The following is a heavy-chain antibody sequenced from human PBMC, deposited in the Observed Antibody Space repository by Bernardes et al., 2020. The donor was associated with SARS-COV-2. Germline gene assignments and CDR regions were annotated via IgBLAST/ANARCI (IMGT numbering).Heavy chain of an antibody. CDR1: GFTFSSYW. Sequence: GGSLRLSCAASGFTFSSYWMHWVRQAPGKGLVWVSRINSDGSSTSYADSVKGRFTISRDNAKNTLYLQMNSLRAEDTAVYYCARVTAPYSSGYYFVYWGQGTLVTVSS. V-gene: IGHV3-74*01. J-gene: IGHJ4*02. D-gene: IGHD3-22*01. CDR3: ARVTAPYSSGYYFVY. CDR2: INSDGSST.